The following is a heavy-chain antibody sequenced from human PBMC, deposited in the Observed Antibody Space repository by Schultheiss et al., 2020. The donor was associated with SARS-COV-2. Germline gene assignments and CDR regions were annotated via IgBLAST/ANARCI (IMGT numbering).Heavy chain of an antibody. J-gene: IGHJ4*02. CDR3: AREEDIVVVVAGPDYFDY. D-gene: IGHD2-15*01. V-gene: IGHV3-7*01. CDR2: IKQDGSEK. Sequence: GGSLRLSCAASGFTFDDYAMHWVRQAPGKGLEWVANIKQDGSEKYYVDSVKGRFTISRDNAKNSLYLQMNSLRAEDTAVYYCAREEDIVVVVAGPDYFDYWGQGTLVTVSS. CDR1: GFTFDDYA.